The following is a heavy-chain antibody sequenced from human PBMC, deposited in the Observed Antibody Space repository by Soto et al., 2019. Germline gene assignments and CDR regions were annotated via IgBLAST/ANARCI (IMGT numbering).Heavy chain of an antibody. V-gene: IGHV4-59*01. CDR2: IYYSGNT. Sequence: SETLSLTCAVSGGSISNYYWSWIRQPPGKGLEWIAYIYYSGNTNYNPSLKRRVTISVDTSKNQFSLKLGSVTTADTAVYYCARFLSDSGYEPYNWFDPWGQGTLVTVSS. J-gene: IGHJ5*02. CDR1: GGSISNYY. CDR3: ARFLSDSGYEPYNWFDP. D-gene: IGHD5-12*01.